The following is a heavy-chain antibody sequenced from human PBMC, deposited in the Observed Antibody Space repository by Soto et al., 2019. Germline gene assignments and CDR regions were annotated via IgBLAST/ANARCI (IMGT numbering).Heavy chain of an antibody. Sequence: SATVSLTCTVSGGSISRGDYYWSWIRQPPGKGLEWIGYIYYSGSTYYNPSLKSRVTISVDTSKNQFSLKLSSVTAADTAVYCGARGNSYYDVWIGYDADDAFDIWGQGTMVTV. V-gene: IGHV4-30-4*01. CDR2: IYYSGST. J-gene: IGHJ3*02. CDR3: ARGNSYYDVWIGYDADDAFDI. CDR1: GGSISRGDYY. D-gene: IGHD3-3*01.